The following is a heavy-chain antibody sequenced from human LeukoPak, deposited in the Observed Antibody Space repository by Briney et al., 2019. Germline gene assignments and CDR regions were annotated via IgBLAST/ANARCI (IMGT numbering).Heavy chain of an antibody. V-gene: IGHV3-30*07. J-gene: IGHJ3*01. D-gene: IGHD6-13*01. CDR3: ARAASSSWPGEAFDA. Sequence: DSVKGRFTISRDNSKNTLYLQMHSLRAEDTAVYYCARAASSSWPGEAFDAWGQGKMVPVSS.